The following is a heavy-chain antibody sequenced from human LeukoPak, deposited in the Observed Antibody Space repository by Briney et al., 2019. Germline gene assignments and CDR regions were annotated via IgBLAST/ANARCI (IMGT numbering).Heavy chain of an antibody. D-gene: IGHD3-10*01. J-gene: IGHJ6*03. CDR1: GFTFDDHG. CDR3: ARALSFLWFGEDYYYMDV. CDR2: INWNGDST. V-gene: IGHV3-20*04. Sequence: GGSLRLSCAASGFTFDDHGMSWVRQAPGKGLEWVSGINWNGDSTGYADSVKGRFTISRDNAKNSLYLQMNSLRPEDTALYYCARALSFLWFGEDYYYMDVWGKGTTVTVSS.